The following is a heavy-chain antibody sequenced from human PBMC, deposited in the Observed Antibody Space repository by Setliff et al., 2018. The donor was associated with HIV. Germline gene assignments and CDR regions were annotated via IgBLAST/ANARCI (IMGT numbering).Heavy chain of an antibody. D-gene: IGHD6-19*01. CDR1: GYSFTSYT. J-gene: IGHJ6*03. CDR2: ISPYNGNT. CDR3: ARVRNHLAVSPWYSYMDV. Sequence: ASVKVSCKTSGYSFTSYTMHWLRQAPGQRPEWMGWISPYNGNTNYAQKVQGRVTMTTDTSTSTAYMELRSLRSDDTALYYCARVRNHLAVSPWYSYMDVWGKGTTVTVSS. V-gene: IGHV1-18*04.